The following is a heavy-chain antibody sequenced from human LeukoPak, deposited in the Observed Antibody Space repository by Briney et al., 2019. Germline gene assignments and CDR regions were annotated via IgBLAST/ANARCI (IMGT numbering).Heavy chain of an antibody. V-gene: IGHV3-30*02. CDR1: GFIFSHYA. D-gene: IGHD3-10*01. J-gene: IGHJ3*01. Sequence: GGSLRLSCAGSGFIFSHYAMHGVRQAPGKGLEGVAFIRSDGSNEYYADSVKGRISISRDNSKNTVYLQMKSLRVEDTAVYYCASLVIVGGVFDVWGQGTMVTVSS. CDR3: ASLVIVGGVFDV. CDR2: IRSDGSNE.